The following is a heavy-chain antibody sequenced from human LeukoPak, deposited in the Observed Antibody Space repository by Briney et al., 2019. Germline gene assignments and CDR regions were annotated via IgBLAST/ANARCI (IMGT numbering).Heavy chain of an antibody. CDR3: ARLYRQYFDY. J-gene: IGHJ4*02. D-gene: IGHD4-11*01. CDR2: IYPGDSDT. V-gene: IGHV5-51*01. Sequence: GESLKISCKGSGYTFTSYWIGWVRQVPGKGPEWMGIIYPGDSDTRYSPSFQGQVTISVDKSISTAYLQWSSLKASGTAMYYCARLYRQYFDYWGQGTLVTVSS. CDR1: GYTFTSYW.